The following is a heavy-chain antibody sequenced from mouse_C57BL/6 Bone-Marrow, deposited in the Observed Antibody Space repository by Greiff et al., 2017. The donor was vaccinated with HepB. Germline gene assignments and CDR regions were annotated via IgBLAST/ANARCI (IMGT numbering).Heavy chain of an antibody. J-gene: IGHJ1*03. CDR2: IWRGGST. V-gene: IGHV2-5*01. CDR3: AKGTTVVARYWYFDV. Sequence: QVQLQQSGPGLVQPSQSLSITCTVSGFSLTSYGVHWVRQSPGKGLEWLGVIWRGGSTAYNAAFMSRLSITKDNSKSQVFFKMNSLQADDTAIYYCAKGTTVVARYWYFDVWGTGTTVTVSS. D-gene: IGHD1-1*01. CDR1: GFSLTSYG.